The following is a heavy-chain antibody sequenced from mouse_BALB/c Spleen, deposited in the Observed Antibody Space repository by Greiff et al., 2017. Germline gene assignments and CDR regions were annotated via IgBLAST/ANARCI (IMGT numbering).Heavy chain of an antibody. D-gene: IGHD2-4*01. Sequence: EVHLVESGPSLVKPSQTLSLTCSVTGDSITSGYWNWIRKFPGNKLEYMGYISYSGSTYYNPSLKSRISITRDTSKNQYYLQLNSVTTEDTATYYCARRKNYDYAAWFAYWGQGTLVTVSA. CDR1: GDSITSGY. CDR3: ARRKNYDYAAWFAY. CDR2: ISYSGST. V-gene: IGHV3-8*02. J-gene: IGHJ3*01.